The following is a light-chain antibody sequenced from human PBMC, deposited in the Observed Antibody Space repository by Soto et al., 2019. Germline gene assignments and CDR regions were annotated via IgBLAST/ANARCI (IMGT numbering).Light chain of an antibody. CDR3: QQYDSYSPYS. CDR1: QTISSS. J-gene: IGKJ2*03. V-gene: IGKV1-5*03. CDR2: KAS. Sequence: DIQMTQFPPTLSASIGDRVTITCRASQTISSSLAGYQQKPGKAPKLLIYKASTLETTVPSRFSGSESGTEFTHTISSLQPDDFATYYCQQYDSYSPYSFGQGTRLEIK.